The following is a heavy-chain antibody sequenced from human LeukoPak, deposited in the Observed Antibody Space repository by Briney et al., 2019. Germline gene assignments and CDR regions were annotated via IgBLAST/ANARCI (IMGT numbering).Heavy chain of an antibody. J-gene: IGHJ6*04. Sequence: SGGSLRLSCAASGFTSSSSWMHWVRQAPGKGLVWVSRINSDGSSTSYADSVKGRFTISRDNAKNTLYLQMNSLRAEDTAVYYCARVHTAQLAPGVYYYYGMDVWGKGTTVTVSS. D-gene: IGHD6-13*01. CDR1: GFTSSSSW. V-gene: IGHV3-74*01. CDR2: INSDGSST. CDR3: ARVHTAQLAPGVYYYYGMDV.